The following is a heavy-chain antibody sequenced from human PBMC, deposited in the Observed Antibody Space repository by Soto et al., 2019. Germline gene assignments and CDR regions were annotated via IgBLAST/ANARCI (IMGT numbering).Heavy chain of an antibody. CDR3: GKEPYYDDSSGYSAFSASIAY. CDR2: VSGCGGRT. V-gene: IGHV3-23*01. J-gene: IGHJ4*02. D-gene: IGHD3-22*01. Sequence: EVQLLESVGGLVQPGGSLRVSCAASGFAFSSYAMSWVRQAPGKGLEWVSVVSGCGGRTYHADSGKGRFTTSRDNYKKALSLQMNGLRAEDTALYYCGKEPYYDDSSGYSAFSASIAYWGQGTLVTVSS. CDR1: GFAFSSYA.